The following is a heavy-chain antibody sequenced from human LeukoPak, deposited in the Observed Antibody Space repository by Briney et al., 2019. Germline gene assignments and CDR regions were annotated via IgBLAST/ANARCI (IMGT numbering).Heavy chain of an antibody. Sequence: GGSLRLSCAASGFTFSSYEMNWVRQAPGKGLEWVSYISSSGSTIYYADSVKGRFTISRDNAKNSLYLQMNSLRAEDTAVYYCAKDPFPSYYYDSSGVDYWGQGTLVTVSS. CDR3: AKDPFPSYYYDSSGVDY. V-gene: IGHV3-48*03. CDR2: ISSSGSTI. J-gene: IGHJ4*02. D-gene: IGHD3-22*01. CDR1: GFTFSSYE.